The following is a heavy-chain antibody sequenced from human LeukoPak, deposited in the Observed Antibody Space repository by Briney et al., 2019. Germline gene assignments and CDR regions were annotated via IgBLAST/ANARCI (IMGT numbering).Heavy chain of an antibody. CDR3: ARASYYYDSSGYPGYYFDY. D-gene: IGHD3-22*01. Sequence: EGSVRDSCKASGYTFTDYYMHWVRQAPGQGLEWMGWINPNSGGTNYAQKFQGRVTMTRDTSISTAYMELSRLRSDDTAVYYCARASYYYDSSGYPGYYFDYWGQGTVVTVSS. CDR1: GYTFTDYY. J-gene: IGHJ4*02. V-gene: IGHV1-2*02. CDR2: INPNSGGT.